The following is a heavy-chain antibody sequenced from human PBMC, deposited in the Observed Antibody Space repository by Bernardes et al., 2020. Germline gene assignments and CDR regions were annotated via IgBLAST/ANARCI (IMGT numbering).Heavy chain of an antibody. CDR1: GFTFSSDW. J-gene: IGHJ3*01. V-gene: IGHV3-43*01. CDR2: VSWDGSST. D-gene: IGHD3-3*01. Sequence: GSLRLSYVASGFTFSSDWMHWVRQIPGKGLEWVSLVSWDGSSTNYADSVKGRFIISRDSSRNTLHLQMNSLRKEDTALYYCATERQSLTIFGVGHDAFDFWGQGTMVTVSS. CDR3: ATERQSLTIFGVGHDAFDF.